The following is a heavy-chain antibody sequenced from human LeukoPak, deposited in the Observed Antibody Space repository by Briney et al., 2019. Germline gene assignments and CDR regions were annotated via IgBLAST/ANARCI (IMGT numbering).Heavy chain of an antibody. CDR3: ASSITMVRGVSDGGFGY. J-gene: IGHJ4*02. Sequence: SETLSLTCTVSDGSISSYYWSWIRQPPGKGLEWIGYIYYSGSTNYNPSLKSRVTISVDTSKNQFSLKLSSVTAADTAVYYCASSITMVRGVSDGGFGYWGQGTLVTVSS. V-gene: IGHV4-59*01. D-gene: IGHD3-10*01. CDR1: DGSISSYY. CDR2: IYYSGST.